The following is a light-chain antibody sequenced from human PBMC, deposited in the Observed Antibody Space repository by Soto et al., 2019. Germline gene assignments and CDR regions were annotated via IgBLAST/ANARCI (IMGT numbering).Light chain of an antibody. CDR1: SSDVGSYNL. V-gene: IGLV2-23*01. Sequence: QSALTQPASVSGSPGQSITISCTGTSSDVGSYNLVSWYQHHPGKAPKLIIYEASKRPSGISNRFSGSKSGNTASLTISGLQAEDEADFHCCSYADNHILLFGGGTKLTVL. CDR3: CSYADNHILL. CDR2: EAS. J-gene: IGLJ3*02.